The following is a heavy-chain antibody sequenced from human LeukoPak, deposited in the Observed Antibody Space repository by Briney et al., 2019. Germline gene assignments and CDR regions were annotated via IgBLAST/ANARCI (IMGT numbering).Heavy chain of an antibody. J-gene: IGHJ6*02. Sequence: PGRSLRLSCAASGFTFSTYAMDWVRQAPGKGLEWVAFLSWDESSTNYAESVKGRFTIFRDNSKNTLYLQMNSLRAEDTAVYYCARDDYYDSSGYRYYYYYYGMDVWGQGTTVTVSS. D-gene: IGHD3-22*01. V-gene: IGHV3-30-3*01. CDR3: ARDDYYDSSGYRYYYYYYGMDV. CDR1: GFTFSTYA. CDR2: LSWDESST.